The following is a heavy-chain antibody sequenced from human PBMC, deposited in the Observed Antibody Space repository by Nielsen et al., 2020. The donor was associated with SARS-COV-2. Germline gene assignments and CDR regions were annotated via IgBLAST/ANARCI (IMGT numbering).Heavy chain of an antibody. CDR1: GFTFSSYA. Sequence: GESLKISCAASGFTFSSYAMSWVRQAPGKGLEWVAVISYDGSNKYYADSVKGRFTISRDNSKNTLYLQMNSLRVEDTAIYFCAKDDVVRGDAYDIWGQGTVVTVSS. CDR2: ISYDGSNK. V-gene: IGHV3-30-3*01. CDR3: AKDDVVRGDAYDI. J-gene: IGHJ3*02. D-gene: IGHD3-10*01.